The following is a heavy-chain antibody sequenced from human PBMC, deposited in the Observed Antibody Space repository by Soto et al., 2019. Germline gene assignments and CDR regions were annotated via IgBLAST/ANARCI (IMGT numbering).Heavy chain of an antibody. D-gene: IGHD2-2*01. Sequence: GASVKVSCKASGGTFSSYTISWVRQAPGQGLEWMGRIIPILGIANYAQKFQGRVTITADKSTSTAYMELSSLRSEDTAVYYCARAVVPGHKYHYYYMDVWGKGTTVTVSS. CDR3: ARAVVPGHKYHYYYMDV. J-gene: IGHJ6*03. CDR2: IIPILGIA. V-gene: IGHV1-69*02. CDR1: GGTFSSYT.